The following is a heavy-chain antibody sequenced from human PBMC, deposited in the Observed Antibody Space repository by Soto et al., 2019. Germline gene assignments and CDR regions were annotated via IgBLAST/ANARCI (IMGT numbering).Heavy chain of an antibody. CDR3: AKAGKATVATEFDS. D-gene: IGHD4-17*01. CDR2: ISGVGGST. J-gene: IGHJ4*02. Sequence: EVQLLESGGGFLQPAGSLRLSCAASGFSFSSYAMNWVRQAPGKGLEWVSTISGVGGSTFYADSVKGRFTISRDNSKNTLYLQMNTLRAEDTAVYYCAKAGKATVATEFDSWGQGTLVTVSS. V-gene: IGHV3-23*01. CDR1: GFSFSSYA.